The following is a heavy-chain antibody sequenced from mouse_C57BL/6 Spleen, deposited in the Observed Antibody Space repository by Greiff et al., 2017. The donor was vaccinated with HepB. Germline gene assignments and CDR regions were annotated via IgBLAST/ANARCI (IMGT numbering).Heavy chain of an antibody. Sequence: VQLQQSGAELVKPGASVKLSCKASGYTFTEYTIHWVKQRSGQGLEWIGWFYPGSGSIKYNEKFKDKATLTADKSSSTVYMELSRLTSEDSAVYFCARHEEGDYDGGSYWYFDVWGTGTTVTVSS. CDR3: ARHEEGDYDGGSYWYFDV. V-gene: IGHV1-62-2*01. J-gene: IGHJ1*03. D-gene: IGHD2-4*01. CDR1: GYTFTEYT. CDR2: FYPGSGSI.